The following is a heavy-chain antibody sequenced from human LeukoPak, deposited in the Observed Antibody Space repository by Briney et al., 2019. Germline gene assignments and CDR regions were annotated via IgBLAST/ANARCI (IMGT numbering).Heavy chain of an antibody. D-gene: IGHD3-22*01. V-gene: IGHV3-23*01. J-gene: IGHJ4*02. Sequence: GGSLRLSCAASGFTFSSCAMSWVRQAPGKGLEWVSSISGSGTRTYYADSVKGRFTISRDNSKNTLFLQMNSLRAEDTAVYYCTKRPVVVITTPYFDSRGQGTLVTVSS. CDR2: ISGSGTRT. CDR3: TKRPVVVITTPYFDS. CDR1: GFTFSSCA.